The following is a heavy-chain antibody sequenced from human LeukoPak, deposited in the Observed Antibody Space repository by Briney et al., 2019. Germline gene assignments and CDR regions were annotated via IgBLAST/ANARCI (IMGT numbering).Heavy chain of an antibody. D-gene: IGHD5-12*01. V-gene: IGHV3-9*01. CDR3: AKDSGGYTIFYYFDY. CDR1: GFTFDDYA. Sequence: PGGSLRLSCAASGFTFDDYAMHWVRQAPGKGLEWVSAISWNSGSIGYADSVKGRFTISRDNAKNSLYLQMNSLRAEDTALYYCAKDSGGYTIFYYFDYWGQGTLVTVSS. J-gene: IGHJ4*02. CDR2: ISWNSGSI.